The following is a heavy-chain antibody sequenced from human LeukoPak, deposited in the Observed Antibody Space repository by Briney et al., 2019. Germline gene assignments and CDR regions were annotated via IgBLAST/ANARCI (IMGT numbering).Heavy chain of an antibody. CDR2: ISSNSDTI. CDR1: GFTFSTYS. J-gene: IGHJ6*03. Sequence: GGSLRLSCAASGFTFSTYSMNWVRQAPGKGLEWISYISSNSDTIYYPDSLKGRFTISRDNTKHSLYLQMNSLRAEDTAVYYCASRGIATAGTDYYYYMDVWGKGTTVTVSS. V-gene: IGHV3-48*01. CDR3: ASRGIATAGTDYYYYMDV. D-gene: IGHD6-13*01.